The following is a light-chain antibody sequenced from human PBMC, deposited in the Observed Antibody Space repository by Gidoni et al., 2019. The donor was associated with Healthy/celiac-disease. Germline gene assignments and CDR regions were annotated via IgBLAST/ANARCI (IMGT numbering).Light chain of an antibody. CDR2: DAS. CDR3: QQYDNLPPART. V-gene: IGKV1-33*01. Sequence: DIQMTQSPSSLSASVGDRVTITCQASQDISNYLNWYQQKPVKAPTLLLYDASTLETGVPSRFSGSGSGTDFTFTISSLQPEAIATYYCQQYDNLPPARTFGGXTKVEIK. CDR1: QDISNY. J-gene: IGKJ4*01.